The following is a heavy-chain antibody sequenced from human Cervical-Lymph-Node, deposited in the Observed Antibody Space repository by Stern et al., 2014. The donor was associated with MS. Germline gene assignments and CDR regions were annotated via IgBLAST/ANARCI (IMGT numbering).Heavy chain of an antibody. Sequence: EVQLVESGGGLVKPGGSLRLSCAASGFTFSSYSMNWVRQAPGKGLEWVSSISSSSSYIYYADSVKGRFTISRDNAKNSLYLQMNSLRAEDTAVYYGARDRGGAARDRTLDYWGQGTLVTVSS. J-gene: IGHJ4*02. CDR3: ARDRGGAARDRTLDY. V-gene: IGHV3-21*02. CDR2: ISSSSSYI. D-gene: IGHD6-6*01. CDR1: GFTFSSYS.